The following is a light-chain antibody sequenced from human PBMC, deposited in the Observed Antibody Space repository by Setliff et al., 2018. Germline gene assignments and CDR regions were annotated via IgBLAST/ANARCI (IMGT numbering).Light chain of an antibody. CDR3: SSYEGSNNDV. V-gene: IGLV2-8*01. J-gene: IGLJ1*01. Sequence: QSALTQPPSASGSPGQSVTISCTGTSSDVSGYNYVSWYQQHPGKAPKLMIYEVSKRPSGVPDRFSGSKSGNTASLTVSGLQAEDEADYYCSSYEGSNNDVFGTGTKGTV. CDR1: SSDVSGYNY. CDR2: EVS.